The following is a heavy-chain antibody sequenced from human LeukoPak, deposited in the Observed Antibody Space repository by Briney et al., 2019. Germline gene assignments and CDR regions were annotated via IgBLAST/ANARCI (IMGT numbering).Heavy chain of an antibody. CDR3: ARTSLTYYYDSSGYYSDAFDI. CDR1: VFSLSTSGMR. V-gene: IGHV2-70*04. CDR2: IDWDDDK. D-gene: IGHD3-22*01. J-gene: IGHJ3*02. Sequence: SGPALVKPTQTLTLTCTFSVFSLSTSGMRVSWIRQPPGKALEWLARIDWDDDKFYSTSLKTRLTISKDTSKNQVVLTMTNMDPVDTATYYCARTSLTYYYDSSGYYSDAFDIWGQGTMVTVSS.